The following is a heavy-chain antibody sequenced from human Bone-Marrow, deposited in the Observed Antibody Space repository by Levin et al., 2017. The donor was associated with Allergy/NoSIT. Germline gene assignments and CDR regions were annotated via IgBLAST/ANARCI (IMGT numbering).Heavy chain of an antibody. CDR1: GFTFSSYW. J-gene: IGHJ4*02. CDR2: INSDGSST. V-gene: IGHV3-74*01. D-gene: IGHD3-16*02. Sequence: LSLTCAVSGFTFSSYWIHWVRQAPGKGLVWVSRINSDGSSTAYADSVKGRLTISRDNAKNTVYVQMNSLRVEDTAVYYCASIPYYDYIWGSYRLFDYWGQGTLVTVSS. CDR3: ASIPYYDYIWGSYRLFDY.